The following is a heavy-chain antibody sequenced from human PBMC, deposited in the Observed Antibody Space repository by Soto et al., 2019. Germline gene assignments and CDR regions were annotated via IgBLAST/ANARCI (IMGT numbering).Heavy chain of an antibody. CDR2: ISGGGSNT. Sequence: GSLRLSCAASGFPFSSYVMRWGREAPGEGLEWVSGISGGGSNTFYADSVKGRFTISRDNSKNTLLLQMNSLGAEDTAVYYCAKDSNKYSSSLRGRYFDYWGQGIGVTVSS. CDR1: GFPFSSYV. CDR3: AKDSNKYSSSLRGRYFDY. D-gene: IGHD4-4*01. V-gene: IGHV3-23*01. J-gene: IGHJ4*02.